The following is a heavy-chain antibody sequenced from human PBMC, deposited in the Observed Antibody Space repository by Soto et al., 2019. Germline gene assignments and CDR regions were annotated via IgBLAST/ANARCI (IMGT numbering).Heavy chain of an antibody. V-gene: IGHV4-59*08. Sequence: QVQLQESGPGLVKPSGTLSLTCTVSGGSISSDYWNWIRQPPGKGLEWIGYIHSGSTTYSASLRSRVTISVDTSKNQFSLKLSSVTAADTAVYFCARHDGSRNTDYWGQGTLVTVSS. J-gene: IGHJ4*02. CDR3: ARHDGSRNTDY. D-gene: IGHD3-10*01. CDR1: GGSISSDY. CDR2: IHSGST.